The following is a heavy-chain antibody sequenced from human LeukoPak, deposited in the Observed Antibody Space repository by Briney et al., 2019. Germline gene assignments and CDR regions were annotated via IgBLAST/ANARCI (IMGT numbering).Heavy chain of an antibody. Sequence: SQTLTLTCAISGDSVSSNSATWNWLRQSPSRGLEWLGRTYYRSTWHNDYALSVKSRITVHADTSNNQFSLRLNSVTPEDTAIYYCARDPWHSLDYWGQGTLVTVSS. CDR1: GDSVSSNSAT. CDR2: TYYRSTWHN. V-gene: IGHV6-1*01. CDR3: ARDPWHSLDY. J-gene: IGHJ4*02.